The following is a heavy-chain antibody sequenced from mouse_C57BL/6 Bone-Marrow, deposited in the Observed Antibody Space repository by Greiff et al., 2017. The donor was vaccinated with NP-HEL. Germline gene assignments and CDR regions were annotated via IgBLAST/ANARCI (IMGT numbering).Heavy chain of an antibody. CDR3: ARGEVSSFGSSMDY. Sequence: QVQLQQSGAELVRPGASVKLSCKASSYTFTDYYINWVKQRPGQGLEWIARIYPGSGNTYYNEKFKGKATLTAEKSSSTAYMQLSSLTSEDSAVYFCARGEVSSFGSSMDYWGQGTSVTVSS. CDR1: SYTFTDYY. CDR2: IYPGSGNT. V-gene: IGHV1-76*01. J-gene: IGHJ4*01.